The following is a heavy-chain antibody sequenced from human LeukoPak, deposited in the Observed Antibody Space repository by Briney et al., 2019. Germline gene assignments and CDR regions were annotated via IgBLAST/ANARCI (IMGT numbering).Heavy chain of an antibody. V-gene: IGHV3-23*01. CDR3: AKAPVTSCRGAFCYPFDY. CDR2: MSSSDDGR. J-gene: IGHJ4*02. CDR1: GFSFSSYP. D-gene: IGHD2-15*01. Sequence: GGSLRLSCATSGFSFSSYPMTWFGRAPGKGLEGFSAMSSSDDGRYYAASVRGRFTISRNTSRSTLYLQMNSLRAEDAAVYYCAKAPVTSCRGAFCYPFDYWGQGTLVTVSS.